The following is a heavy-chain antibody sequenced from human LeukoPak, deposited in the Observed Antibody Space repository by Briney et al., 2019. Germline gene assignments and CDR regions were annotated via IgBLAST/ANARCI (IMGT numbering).Heavy chain of an antibody. Sequence: SCKASGYTFTSYGISWVRQAPGKGLEWVAVISYDGSNKYYADSVKGRFTISRDNSKNTLYLQMNSLRAEDTAVYYCARDLITRQGAWGDYWGQGTLVTVS. CDR3: ARDLITRQGAWGDY. J-gene: IGHJ4*02. V-gene: IGHV3-30-3*01. D-gene: IGHD3-22*01. CDR1: GYTFTSYG. CDR2: ISYDGSNK.